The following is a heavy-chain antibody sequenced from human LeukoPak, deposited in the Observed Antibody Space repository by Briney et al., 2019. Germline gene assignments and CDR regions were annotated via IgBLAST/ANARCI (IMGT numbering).Heavy chain of an antibody. CDR2: ITPEGSAA. Sequence: GGSLRLSCTAFGFTFSSDWVHWIRQVPGKGLEWVSRITPEGSAARYADSVRGRFTLSRDNAKNTVYLQMSSLRGEDTALYFCARDPNKYDSHWGQGTLVTVSS. V-gene: IGHV3-74*01. D-gene: IGHD3-22*01. CDR3: ARDPNKYDSH. CDR1: GFTFSSDW. J-gene: IGHJ4*02.